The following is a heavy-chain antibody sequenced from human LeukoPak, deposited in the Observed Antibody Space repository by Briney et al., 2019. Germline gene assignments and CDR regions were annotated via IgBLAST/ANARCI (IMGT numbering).Heavy chain of an antibody. CDR2: IYPSGST. Sequence: PSQTLSLTCAVSGGSISSGYYSWSWIRQPLGKGLEWIGYIYPSGSTYYNPSFKSRVTISVDRSKNQFSLKLSSVTAADTAVYYCARAPMVRGAPYYYYGMDVWGQGTTATVSS. CDR3: ARAPMVRGAPYYYYGMDV. CDR1: GGSISSGYYS. D-gene: IGHD3-10*01. J-gene: IGHJ6*02. V-gene: IGHV4-30-2*01.